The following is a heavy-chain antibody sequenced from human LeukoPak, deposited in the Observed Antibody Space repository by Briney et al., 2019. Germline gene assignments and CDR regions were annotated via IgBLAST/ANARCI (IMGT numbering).Heavy chain of an antibody. CDR1: GFTFSSDW. Sequence: GGSLRLSCAASGFTFSSDWMSWVRQAPGKGLEWVANVNQDGSEKYYVDSVKGRFTISRGNAKNSLFLQMNSLRAEDTAVYYCARAEKWGQGTLVTVSS. J-gene: IGHJ4*02. CDR3: ARAEK. CDR2: VNQDGSEK. V-gene: IGHV3-7*01.